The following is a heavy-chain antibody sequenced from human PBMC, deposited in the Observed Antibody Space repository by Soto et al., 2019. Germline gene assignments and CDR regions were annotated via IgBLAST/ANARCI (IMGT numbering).Heavy chain of an antibody. V-gene: IGHV4-34*01. CDR3: ARGRVLGATEFDY. J-gene: IGHJ4*02. CDR1: GGSFSGYY. D-gene: IGHD2-15*01. CDR2: INHSGST. Sequence: PSETLSLTCAVYGGSFSGYYWSWIRQPPGKGLEWIGEINHSGSTNYNPSLKSRVTLSVETSKNQFSLKLTSVTAADTAVYYCARGRVLGATEFDYWGQGTLVTVSS.